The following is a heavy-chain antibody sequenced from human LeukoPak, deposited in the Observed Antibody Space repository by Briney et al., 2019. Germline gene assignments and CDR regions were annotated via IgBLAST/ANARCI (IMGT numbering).Heavy chain of an antibody. CDR2: ISSSSSYI. J-gene: IGHJ4*02. CDR3: ARGNGGHLDY. Sequence: GGSLRLSCAASGFTFSSYSMNWVRQAPGKGLEWVSSISSSSSYIYYADSVKGRFTISRDNGKNSLYLQMNSLRAEDTAVYYCARGNGGHLDYWGQGTLVTVSS. V-gene: IGHV3-21*01. D-gene: IGHD2-8*01. CDR1: GFTFSSYS.